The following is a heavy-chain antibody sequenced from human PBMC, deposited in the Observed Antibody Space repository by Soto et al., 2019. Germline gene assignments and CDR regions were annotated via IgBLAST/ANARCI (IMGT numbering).Heavy chain of an antibody. Sequence: GGSLRLSCAASGFICSSYDMSWVRQAPGKGLGWVSTILVGGSTHYEDSVKGRFTISRDRSKNTLYLQMNSLTAGDTAVYYCAKATATGGGAFDICGQGTMVTVSS. CDR2: ILVGGST. V-gene: IGHV3-23*01. D-gene: IGHD2-8*02. CDR3: AKATATGGGAFDI. CDR1: GFICSSYD. J-gene: IGHJ3*02.